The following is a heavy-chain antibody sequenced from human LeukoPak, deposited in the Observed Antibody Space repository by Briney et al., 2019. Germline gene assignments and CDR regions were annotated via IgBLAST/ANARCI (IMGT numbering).Heavy chain of an antibody. J-gene: IGHJ6*02. CDR1: GFTFSSQS. CDR3: AKGYCSSTSCHRYYYYYGMDV. Sequence: GGSLRLSCAASGFTFSSQSINWVRQAPGKGLEWVSAISGSGGSTYYADSVKGRFTISRDNSKNTLYLQMNSLRAEDTAVYYCAKGYCSSTSCHRYYYYYGMDVWGQGTTVTVSS. D-gene: IGHD2-2*01. CDR2: ISGSGGST. V-gene: IGHV3-23*01.